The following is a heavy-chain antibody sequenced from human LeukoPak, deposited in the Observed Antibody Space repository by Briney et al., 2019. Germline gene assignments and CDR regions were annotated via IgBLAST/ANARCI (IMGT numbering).Heavy chain of an antibody. CDR1: GFTFSTYW. CDR3: AREAYSNYAYDM. D-gene: IGHD6-13*01. J-gene: IGHJ3*02. CDR2: INSDGGNT. Sequence: PGGSLRLSCAASGFTFSTYWIHWVRQAPGKGLVWVSRINSDGGNTVYADSAKGRFTISRDNVKNTVYLQMNSLRAEDTAVYYCAREAYSNYAYDMWGQRTMDIVSS. V-gene: IGHV3-74*01.